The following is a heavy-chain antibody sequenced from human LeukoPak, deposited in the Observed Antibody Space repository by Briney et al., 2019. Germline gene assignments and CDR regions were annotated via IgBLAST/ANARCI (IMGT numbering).Heavy chain of an antibody. CDR2: IYSSGST. CDR1: GGSISSYY. V-gene: IGHV4-59*01. J-gene: IGHJ3*01. CDR3: ARYQKGGGAFDV. D-gene: IGHD2-2*01. Sequence: SETLSLTCTVSGGSISSYYWSWIRQPPGKGLEWIGYIYSSGSTNQNPSLTSRVTISVDTSKNQFSLKLSSVTAADTAVYYCARYQKGGGAFDVWSQGTMVTVSS.